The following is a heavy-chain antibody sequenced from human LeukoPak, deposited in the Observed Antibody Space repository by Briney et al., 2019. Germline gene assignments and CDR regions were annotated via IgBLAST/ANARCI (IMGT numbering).Heavy chain of an antibody. Sequence: PSETLSLTCTVSGGSINNYFWSWIRQPPGKGLECLAYIYYSDSTNYQPSLKSRVTVSVDTSKNQFSLKLSSVTAADTAVYYCARFPGGAEYRHYYYMDVWGTGTTVTVSS. CDR3: ARFPGGAEYRHYYYMDV. J-gene: IGHJ6*03. V-gene: IGHV4-59*01. CDR2: IYYSDST. CDR1: GGSINNYF. D-gene: IGHD1-14*01.